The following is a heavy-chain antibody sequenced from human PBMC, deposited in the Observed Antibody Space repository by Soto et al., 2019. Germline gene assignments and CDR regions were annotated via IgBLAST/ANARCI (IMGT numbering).Heavy chain of an antibody. CDR3: VKDSGSWSGIDY. CDR1: GFTFNDYA. J-gene: IGHJ4*02. V-gene: IGHV3-9*01. D-gene: IGHD3-3*01. Sequence: EVQLVESGGGLVQPGRSLRLSCAASGFTFNDYAMHWVRQAPGKGLEWVSGISTNSGTIDYADFVKGRFTITRDNAKNPLYIKMNSLREEVTPVYYCVKDSGSWSGIDYGGQGTLVTVSS. CDR2: ISTNSGTI.